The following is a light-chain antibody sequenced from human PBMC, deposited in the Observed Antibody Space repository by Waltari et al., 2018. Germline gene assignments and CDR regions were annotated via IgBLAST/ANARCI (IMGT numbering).Light chain of an antibody. CDR1: ETVTSS. CDR2: GAS. Sequence: SNRATETVTSSLTCYQKKPAPAPRRLISGASNGATGIPARFSGRGSGTDFTLTIRSLEPKDFAVYYCQQRINWPRPFGQGTRLEIK. CDR3: QQRINWPRP. V-gene: IGKV3-11*01. J-gene: IGKJ5*01.